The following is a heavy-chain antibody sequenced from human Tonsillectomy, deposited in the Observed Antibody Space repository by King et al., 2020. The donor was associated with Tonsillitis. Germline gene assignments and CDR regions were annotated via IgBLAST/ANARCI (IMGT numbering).Heavy chain of an antibody. CDR3: ARLWRDGYNLAGDY. Sequence: LQLQESGPGLVKPSETLSLTCTVAGGSISSSYWSWIRQPPGKKLEYIGYIYYIGSTNYNPSLQSRVTISIDTSKNQFSLRLSSVTAADTAVYYCARLWRDGYNLAGDYWGQGSLVTVAS. V-gene: IGHV4-59*01. CDR2: IYYIGST. D-gene: IGHD5-24*01. J-gene: IGHJ4*02. CDR1: GGSISSSY.